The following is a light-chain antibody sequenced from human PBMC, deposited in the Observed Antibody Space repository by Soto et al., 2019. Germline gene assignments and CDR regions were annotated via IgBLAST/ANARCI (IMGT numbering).Light chain of an antibody. CDR1: QSISGY. Sequence: IQLTQSPSSLSASVGDRVTTTCRASQSISGYLNWYQQKPGKAPKVLISGASTLHNGVPSRFSGRGSGTDFTLTISSLQPEDVATYYCQQSLSTLLTFGGGTKVDIK. CDR3: QQSLSTLLT. J-gene: IGKJ4*01. CDR2: GAS. V-gene: IGKV1-39*01.